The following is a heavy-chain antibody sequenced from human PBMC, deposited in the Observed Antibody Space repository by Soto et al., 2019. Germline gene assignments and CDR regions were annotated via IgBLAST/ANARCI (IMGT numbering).Heavy chain of an antibody. J-gene: IGHJ6*04. CDR1: GGSISSYY. Sequence: PSETLSLTCTVSGGSISSYYWSWIRQPPGKGLEWIGYIYYSGSTNYNPSLKSRVTISVDTSKNQFSLKLSSVTAADTAVYYCARDQRYDFWSPALDVWGKGTTVTVSS. D-gene: IGHD3-3*01. CDR2: IYYSGST. CDR3: ARDQRYDFWSPALDV. V-gene: IGHV4-59*01.